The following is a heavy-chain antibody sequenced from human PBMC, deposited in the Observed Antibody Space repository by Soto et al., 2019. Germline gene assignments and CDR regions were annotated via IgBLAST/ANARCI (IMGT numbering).Heavy chain of an antibody. J-gene: IGHJ6*03. CDR1: GFTFSSYG. V-gene: IGHV3-30*18. CDR2: ISYDGSNK. Sequence: GGSLRLSCAASGFTFSSYGMHWVRHAPGKGLEWVAVISYDGSNKYYADSVKGRFTISRDNSKNTLYLQMNSLRAEDTAVYYCAKETEWTGYYMDVWGKGIMVTVSS. D-gene: IGHD3-9*01. CDR3: AKETEWTGYYMDV.